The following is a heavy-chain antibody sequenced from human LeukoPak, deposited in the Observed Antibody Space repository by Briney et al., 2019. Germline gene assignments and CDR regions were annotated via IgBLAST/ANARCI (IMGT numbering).Heavy chain of an antibody. CDR3: ARIFTSSWPEGFDY. J-gene: IGHJ4*02. CDR2: INPSGGST. D-gene: IGHD6-13*01. V-gene: IGHV1-46*03. CDR1: GYTFTSYY. Sequence: ASVKVSCQASGYTFTSYYLHWVRHPPGQGLEWMGIINPSGGSTSYAQKFQGRVTMTRDTTTRTVYIELSSLSSADKAVHYCARIFTSSWPEGFDYWGQGTLVTVSS.